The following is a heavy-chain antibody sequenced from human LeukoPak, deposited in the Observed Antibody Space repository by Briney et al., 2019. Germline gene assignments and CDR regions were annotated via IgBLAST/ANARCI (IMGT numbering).Heavy chain of an antibody. CDR1: GFTFSSYG. J-gene: IGHJ4*02. D-gene: IGHD3-9*01. V-gene: IGHV3-23*01. CDR2: ISGRGGST. CDR3: AKDFVKGDWLLYYFDY. Sequence: GGTLRLSCAASGFTFSSYGMSWVRQAPGKGVEWVSAISGRGGSTYYADSVKGRFTISRDNSKNTLYLQMNSLRAEDTAVYYCAKDFVKGDWLLYYFDYWGQGTLVTVSS.